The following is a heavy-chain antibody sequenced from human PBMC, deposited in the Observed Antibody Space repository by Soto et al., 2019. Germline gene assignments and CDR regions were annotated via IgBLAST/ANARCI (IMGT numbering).Heavy chain of an antibody. D-gene: IGHD5-18*01. J-gene: IGHJ4*02. CDR3: AKQNGYSYGYVIDY. CDR1: GFSFSSYA. CDR2: MSGSGGST. V-gene: IGHV3-23*01. Sequence: GGSLRLSCAASGFSFSSYAMSWVRQAPGKGLEWVSAMSGSGGSTYYADSVKGRFTISRDNSKNTLYLQMNSLRAEDTAVYYCAKQNGYSYGYVIDYWGQGTLVTVSS.